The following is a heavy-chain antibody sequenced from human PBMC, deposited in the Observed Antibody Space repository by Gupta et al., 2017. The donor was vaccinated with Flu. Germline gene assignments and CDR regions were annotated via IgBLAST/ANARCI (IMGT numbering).Heavy chain of an antibody. CDR2: IKSKTEGGTT. V-gene: IGHV3-15*01. CDR1: GFSFSDGW. J-gene: IGHJ4*02. CDR3: NLGGGWFNFEY. D-gene: IGHD3-16*01. Sequence: EVQLVESGGGLVKPGGSLRLSCAASGFSFSDGWMSWVRQAPGKGLEWVGRIKSKTEGGTTEYAAPVKGRFTISKDDSKKTLHLQMNSLKSEDTAVYYCNLGGGWFNFEYWGQGALVTVSS.